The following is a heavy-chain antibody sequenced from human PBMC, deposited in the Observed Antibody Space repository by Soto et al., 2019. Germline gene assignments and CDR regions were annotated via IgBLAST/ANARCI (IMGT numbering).Heavy chain of an antibody. CDR1: GGTFGSYA. CDR2: IIPIFGTA. Sequence: ASVKVSCKASGGTFGSYAISWVRQAPGQGLEWMGGIIPIFGTAIYAQKFQGRVTITADEPTSTAYMGLSSLRSEDTAVYYCARDSPYYYDTSGYLESPTLDVFDIWGQGTMVTVSS. J-gene: IGHJ3*02. D-gene: IGHD3-22*01. CDR3: ARDSPYYYDTSGYLESPTLDVFDI. V-gene: IGHV1-69*13.